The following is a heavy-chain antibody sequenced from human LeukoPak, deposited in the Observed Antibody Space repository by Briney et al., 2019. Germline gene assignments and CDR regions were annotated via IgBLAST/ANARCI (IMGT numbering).Heavy chain of an antibody. Sequence: GGSLRLSCAASGFTFSSYGMHWVRQAPGKGLEWVAVISYDGSNKYYADSVKGRFTISRDNSKNTLYLQMNSLRAEDTAVYYCAKDGDYGDYYYYYMDVWGKGTTVTVSS. CDR1: GFTFSSYG. CDR3: AKDGDYGDYYYYYMDV. J-gene: IGHJ6*03. D-gene: IGHD4-17*01. CDR2: ISYDGSNK. V-gene: IGHV3-30*18.